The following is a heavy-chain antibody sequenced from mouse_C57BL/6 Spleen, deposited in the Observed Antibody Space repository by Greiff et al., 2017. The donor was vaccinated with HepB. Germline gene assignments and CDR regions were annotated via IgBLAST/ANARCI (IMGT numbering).Heavy chain of an antibody. CDR1: GYTFTSYW. V-gene: IGHV1-52*01. D-gene: IGHD4-1*01. J-gene: IGHJ2*01. CDR2: IDPSDSET. Sequence: VQLQQPGAELVRPGSSVKLSCKASGYTFTSYWMHWVKQRPIQGLEWIGNIDPSDSETHYNQKFKDKATLTVDKSSSTAYMQLSSLTSEDSAVYYCARGDRTVTGGTYYFDYWGQGTTLTVSS. CDR3: ARGDRTVTGGTYYFDY.